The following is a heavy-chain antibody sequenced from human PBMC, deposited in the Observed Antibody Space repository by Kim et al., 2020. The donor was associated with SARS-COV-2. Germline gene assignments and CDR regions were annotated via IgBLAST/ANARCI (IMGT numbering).Heavy chain of an antibody. J-gene: IGHJ4*02. CDR3: SRAARGWSSDAVYYFDY. D-gene: IGHD6-25*01. CDR1: GGSISSSNW. V-gene: IGHV4-4*02. Sequence: SETLSLTCAVSGGSISSSNWWSWVRQPPGKGLEWIGGIYHSGSTNSNPSLKGRVTLSVDKSKNQFSLRLTSVTAADKAVYYCSRAARGWSSDAVYYFDYWGQGTLVTVSS. CDR2: IYHSGST.